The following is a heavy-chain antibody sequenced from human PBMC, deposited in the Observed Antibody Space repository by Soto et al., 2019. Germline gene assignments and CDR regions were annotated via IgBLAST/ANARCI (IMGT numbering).Heavy chain of an antibody. Sequence: QVQLVESGGGVVQPGRSLRLSCAASGFTFSSYGMHWVRQAPGKGLEWVAVIWYDGSNKYYADSVKGRFTISRDNSKNTLYLQMNSLIAEDTAVYYCARVEDDHDYCDLSYAFDIWVQGTMVTVSS. CDR2: IWYDGSNK. V-gene: IGHV3-33*01. CDR1: GFTFSSYG. J-gene: IGHJ3*02. D-gene: IGHD4-17*01. CDR3: ARVEDDHDYCDLSYAFDI.